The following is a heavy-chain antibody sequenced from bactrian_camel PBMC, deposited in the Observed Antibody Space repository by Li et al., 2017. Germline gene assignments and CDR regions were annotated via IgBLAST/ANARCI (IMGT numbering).Heavy chain of an antibody. CDR2: IRRSGGET. V-gene: IGHV3S55*01. Sequence: HVQLVESGGGSVQTGGSLRLSCVVSGHSRGSNCEGWYRLPPGRAPAEREGIAAIRRSGGETWYAGSVKGRFTISKGDAENTLYLQMNSPKPEDNAMYYCAATRTRSWAAVPPLSPQEYDSWGQGTQVTVSS. CDR1: GHSRGSNC. CDR3: AATRTRSWAAVPPLSPQEYDS. D-gene: IGHD6*01. J-gene: IGHJ4*01.